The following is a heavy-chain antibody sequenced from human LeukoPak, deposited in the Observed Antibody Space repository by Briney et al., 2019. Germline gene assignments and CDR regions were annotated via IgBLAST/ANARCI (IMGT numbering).Heavy chain of an antibody. D-gene: IGHD1-26*01. CDR3: VRSGGY. CDR2: IKEDGSEK. CDR1: GFTFSNYW. Sequence: GGSLRLSCAASGFTFSNYWMNWVRQAPGKGLEWLANIKEDGSEKYYVHSVKGRYTISRDNAKNSLCLQMNSLRAEDTAIYYCVRSGGYWGQGTLVTVSS. J-gene: IGHJ4*02. V-gene: IGHV3-7*05.